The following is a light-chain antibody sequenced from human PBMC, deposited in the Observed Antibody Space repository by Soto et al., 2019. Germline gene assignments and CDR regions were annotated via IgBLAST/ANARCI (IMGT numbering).Light chain of an antibody. Sequence: MPLTHSPSTLSASERDRFTTTGGASKSISSWLDWYQQKPGKAPKLLIYEASSLESGVPSRFSGSGSGTEFTLTISSLQPDDFATYYCQQYNSYSRTFGQGTKVDI. J-gene: IGKJ1*01. CDR1: KSISSW. CDR2: EAS. CDR3: QQYNSYSRT. V-gene: IGKV1-5*03.